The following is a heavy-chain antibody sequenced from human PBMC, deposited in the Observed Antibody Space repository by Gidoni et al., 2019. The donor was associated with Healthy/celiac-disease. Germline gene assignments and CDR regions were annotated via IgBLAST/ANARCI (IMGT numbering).Heavy chain of an antibody. CDR3: ARHGSLENPYYYGMDV. J-gene: IGHJ6*02. D-gene: IGHD1-1*01. Sequence: EVQLVQSGAEGKKPGESLRISCKGSGYSFTSYWISWVRQMPGKGLEWMGRIDPSDSYTNYSPSFQGHVTISADKSISTAYLQWSSLKASDTAMYYCARHGSLENPYYYGMDVWGQGTTVTVSS. CDR2: IDPSDSYT. CDR1: GYSFTSYW. V-gene: IGHV5-10-1*03.